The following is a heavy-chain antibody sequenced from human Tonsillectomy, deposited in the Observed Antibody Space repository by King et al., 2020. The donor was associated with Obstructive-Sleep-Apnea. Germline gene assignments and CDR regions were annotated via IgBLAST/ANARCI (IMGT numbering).Heavy chain of an antibody. CDR3: ARDTGSSYFYGMDV. Sequence: EVQLVESGGDLVQPGGSLRLSCAASGFTVSYNYMSWVRQAPGKGLEWVSVIYSGGSTDYADSVKGRFTISRDNSKNTVYLQMNSLRAEDTAVYYCARDTGSSYFYGMDVWGRGTTVTVSS. CDR2: IYSGGST. J-gene: IGHJ6*02. V-gene: IGHV3-66*01. D-gene: IGHD3-10*01. CDR1: GFTVSYNY.